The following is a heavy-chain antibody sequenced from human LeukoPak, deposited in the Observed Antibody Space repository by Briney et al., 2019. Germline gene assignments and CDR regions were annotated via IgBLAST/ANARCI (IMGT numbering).Heavy chain of an antibody. CDR3: ARDIWVVVPAALDY. CDR2: ISSSSSTV. V-gene: IGHV3-48*01. CDR1: GFTFRSYG. D-gene: IGHD2-2*01. Sequence: GGSLRLSCAASGFTFRSYGMHWVRQAPGKGLEWVSYISSSSSTVYYADSVKGRFTISRDNAKNSLYLQMNSLRAEDTGVYYCARDIWVVVPAALDYWGQGTLVTVSS. J-gene: IGHJ4*02.